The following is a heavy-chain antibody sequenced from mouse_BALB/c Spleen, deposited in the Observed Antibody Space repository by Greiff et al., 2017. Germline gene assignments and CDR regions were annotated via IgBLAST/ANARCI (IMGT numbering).Heavy chain of an antibody. CDR3: ARGTGMVDY. CDR2: INPSTGYT. D-gene: IGHD4-1*01. V-gene: IGHV1-7*01. CDR1: GYTFTSYW. J-gene: IGHJ2*01. Sequence: QVQLQQSGAELAKPGASVKMSCKASGYTFTSYWMHWVKQRPGQGLEWIGYINPSTGYTEYNQKFKDKATLTADKSSSTAYMQLSSLTSEDSAVYYCARGTGMVDYWGQGTTLTVSS.